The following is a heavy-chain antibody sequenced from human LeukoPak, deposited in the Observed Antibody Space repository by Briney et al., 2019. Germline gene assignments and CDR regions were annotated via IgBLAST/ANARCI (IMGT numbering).Heavy chain of an antibody. V-gene: IGHV3-23*01. Sequence: GGSLRLPCAASGFTFHDYAMNWVRQAPGKGLEWVSAIGGDGFDTYYADSVRGRFTISRDNSKNTLYLQMNSLRAGDTALYYCARDVAGFNRPVDYWGQGTLVTVSS. CDR1: GFTFHDYA. J-gene: IGHJ4*02. D-gene: IGHD1-14*01. CDR3: ARDVAGFNRPVDY. CDR2: IGGDGFDT.